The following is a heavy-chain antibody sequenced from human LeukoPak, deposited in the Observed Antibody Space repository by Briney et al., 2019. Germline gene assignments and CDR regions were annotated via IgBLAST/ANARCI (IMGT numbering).Heavy chain of an antibody. V-gene: IGHV3-20*04. D-gene: IGHD2-15*01. Sequence: GGSLRLSCAVSGFSFDDYGMSWVRQAPGKGLEWVSGIDWNGGSTAYTDSVKGRFTISRDKAKNSLYLQMNSLRAEDTALYYCARDGTGYCSGGRCSPQDYYYGMDVWGQGTTVTVSS. CDR1: GFSFDDYG. CDR3: ARDGTGYCSGGRCSPQDYYYGMDV. CDR2: IDWNGGST. J-gene: IGHJ6*02.